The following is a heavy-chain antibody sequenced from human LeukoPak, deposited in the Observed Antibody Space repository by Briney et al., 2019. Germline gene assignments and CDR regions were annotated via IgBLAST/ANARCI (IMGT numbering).Heavy chain of an antibody. D-gene: IGHD5-18*01. Sequence: SETLSLTCTVSGGSISSSSYYWGWIRQPPGKGLEWIGSIYYSGSTYYNPSLKSRVTISVDTSKNQFSLKLSSVTAADTAVYYCARNKGHGYSYGYRLYYFDYWGQGTLVTVSS. CDR2: IYYSGST. CDR3: ARNKGHGYSYGYRLYYFDY. V-gene: IGHV4-39*07. J-gene: IGHJ4*02. CDR1: GGSISSSSYY.